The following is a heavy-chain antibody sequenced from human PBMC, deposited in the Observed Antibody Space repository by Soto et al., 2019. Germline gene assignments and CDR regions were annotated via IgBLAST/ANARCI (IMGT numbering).Heavy chain of an antibody. J-gene: IGHJ4*02. CDR2: ISSTTNYI. Sequence: PGGSLRLSCAASGFTFTRYSMNWVRQAPGKGLEWVSSISSTTNYIYYGDSMKGRFTISRDNAKNSLYLEMNSLRAEDTAVYYCAIVSEELPSNFDFRGQVPLVTVSS. CDR1: GFTFTRYS. V-gene: IGHV3-21*06. CDR3: AIVSEELPSNFDF. D-gene: IGHD1-7*01.